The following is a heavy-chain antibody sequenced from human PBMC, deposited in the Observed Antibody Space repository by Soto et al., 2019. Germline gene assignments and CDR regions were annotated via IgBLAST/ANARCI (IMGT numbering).Heavy chain of an antibody. CDR3: ARADIRYATAPYYYYGMDV. D-gene: IGHD4-17*01. J-gene: IGHJ6*02. CDR1: RFTFSSYG. V-gene: IGHV3-33*01. Sequence: PGGSLRLSCAALRFTFSSYGMHWVRQAPGKGLEWVAFTWYDGSNKYYADSVKGRFTISRDNSKNTLYLQMNSLTAEDTAVYYCARADIRYATAPYYYYGMDVWGQGTTVTVSS. CDR2: TWYDGSNK.